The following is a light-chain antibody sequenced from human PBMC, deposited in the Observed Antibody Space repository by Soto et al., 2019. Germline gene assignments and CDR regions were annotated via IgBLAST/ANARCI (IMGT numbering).Light chain of an antibody. Sequence: QSALTQPPSASGSPGQSVTISCTGTSSDVGGYNYVSWYQQYPGKAPKLMIYEVNKRPSGVPDRFSGSKSGNTASLTVSGLRAEDEADYYCSSYAGSNTVVFGGGTKLTVL. V-gene: IGLV2-8*01. J-gene: IGLJ2*01. CDR1: SSDVGGYNY. CDR2: EVN. CDR3: SSYAGSNTVV.